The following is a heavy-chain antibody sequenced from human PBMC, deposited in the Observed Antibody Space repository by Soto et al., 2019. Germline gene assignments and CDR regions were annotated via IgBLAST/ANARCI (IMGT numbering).Heavy chain of an antibody. V-gene: IGHV3-72*01. D-gene: IGHD4-17*01. Sequence: EVQLVESGGGLVQPGGSLRLSCVASGFIFSDHYMDWVRQAPGKGLEWVGRTRNKANSYTTEYAASVKGRFTISRDDLKNSLYLQMNSLKTEDTAVYYCARELMTTVTFFDYWGQGTLVTVSS. CDR1: GFIFSDHY. CDR3: ARELMTTVTFFDY. CDR2: TRNKANSYTT. J-gene: IGHJ4*02.